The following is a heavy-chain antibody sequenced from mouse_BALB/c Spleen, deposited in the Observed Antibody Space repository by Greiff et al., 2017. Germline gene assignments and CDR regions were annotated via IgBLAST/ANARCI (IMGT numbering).Heavy chain of an antibody. J-gene: IGHJ3*01. V-gene: IGHV1-7*01. Sequence: VQVVESGAELAKPGASVKMSCKASGYTFTSYWMHWVKQRPGQGLEWIGYINPSTGYTEYNQKFKDKATLTADKSSSTAYMQLSSLTSEDSAVYYCARSIVYEPFAYWGQGTLVTVSA. CDR2: INPSTGYT. CDR1: GYTFTSYW. D-gene: IGHD2-3*01. CDR3: ARSIVYEPFAY.